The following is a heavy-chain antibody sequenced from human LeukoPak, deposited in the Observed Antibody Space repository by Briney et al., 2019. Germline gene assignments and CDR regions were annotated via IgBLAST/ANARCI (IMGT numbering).Heavy chain of an antibody. CDR3: VKDARGKYYGRLDY. CDR2: ISGSGGST. Sequence: GGSLRLSCAASGFTFSSSAMSWVRQAPGKGLEWVSAISGSGGSTYYADSVKGRSTISRDSSMNTLYLQMNTLRAEDTAVYYCVKDARGKYYGRLDYWGQGTLVAVSS. J-gene: IGHJ4*02. CDR1: GFTFSSSA. D-gene: IGHD1-26*01. V-gene: IGHV3-23*01.